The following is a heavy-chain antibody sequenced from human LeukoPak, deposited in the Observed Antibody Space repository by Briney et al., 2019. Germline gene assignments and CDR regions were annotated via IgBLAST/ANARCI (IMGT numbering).Heavy chain of an antibody. CDR3: ARGVPYYDFWSGYLRPGYYYGMDV. D-gene: IGHD3-3*01. Sequence: SGTLSLTCAVSGGSISSSNWWSWVRQPPGKGLEWIGEIYHSGSTNYNPSLKSRVTISVDKSKNQFSLKLSSVTAADTAVYYCARGVPYYDFWSGYLRPGYYYGMDVWGQGTTVTVSS. CDR2: IYHSGST. V-gene: IGHV4-4*02. J-gene: IGHJ6*02. CDR1: GGSISSSNW.